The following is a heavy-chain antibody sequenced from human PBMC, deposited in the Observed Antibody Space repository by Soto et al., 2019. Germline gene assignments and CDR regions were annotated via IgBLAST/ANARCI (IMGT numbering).Heavy chain of an antibody. J-gene: IGHJ4*02. CDR1: GFTFSNYG. CDR3: VRDDDQEANALDY. CDR2: ITNNGGSD. Sequence: VQLVESGGGLVQPGGSLRLSCAASGFTFSNYGMHWVRQAPGKGLEWVAVITNNGGSDHYADSLKGRFTISRDNSKNTLYLQMNSLRAEDTAVYYCVRDDDQEANALDYWGQGTLVTVSS. D-gene: IGHD2-2*01. V-gene: IGHV3-33*01.